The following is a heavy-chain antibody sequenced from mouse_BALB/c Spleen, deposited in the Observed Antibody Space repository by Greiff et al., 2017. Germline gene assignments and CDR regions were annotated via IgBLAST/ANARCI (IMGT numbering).Heavy chain of an antibody. Sequence: EVQGVESGPELMKPGASVKISCKASGYSFTSYYMHWVKQSHGKSLEWIGYIDPFNGGTSYNQKFKGKATLTVDKSSSTAYMHLSSLTSEDSAVYYCARSEGGFFAYWGQGTLVTVSA. CDR1: GYSFTSYY. V-gene: IGHV1S135*01. CDR3: ARSEGGFFAY. CDR2: IDPFNGGT. D-gene: IGHD3-1*01. J-gene: IGHJ3*01.